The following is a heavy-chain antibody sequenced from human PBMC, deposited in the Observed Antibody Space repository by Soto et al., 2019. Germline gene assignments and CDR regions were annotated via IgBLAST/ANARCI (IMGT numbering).Heavy chain of an antibody. D-gene: IGHD5-18*01. J-gene: IGHJ4*02. CDR2: IKSKTGGGTT. V-gene: IGHV3-15*01. CDR1: GFTFINAG. Sequence: GEPLSLSCPASGFTFINAGMRWVRQAPGAGLEWVGRIKSKTGGGTTDYAAPVKGRFTSSRGDSKTTLYLQMTSLKTEDTAVYDCTTDTWGCWNSVRGQLWWGKRTLVSV. CDR3: TTDTWGCWNSVRGQLW.